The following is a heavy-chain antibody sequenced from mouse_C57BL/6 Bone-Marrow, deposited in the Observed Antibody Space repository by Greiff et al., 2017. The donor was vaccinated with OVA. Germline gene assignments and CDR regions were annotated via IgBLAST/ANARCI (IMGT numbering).Heavy chain of an antibody. V-gene: IGHV5-6*02. CDR2: ISSGGSYT. CDR1: GFTFSSYG. Sequence: EVMLVESGGDLVKPGGSLKLSCAASGFTFSSYGMSWVRQTPDKRLEWVATISSGGSYTYYPDSVKGRFTISRDNAKNTLYLQMSSLKSEDTAMYCCARRILPFEYWGHGTTLTVAS. CDR3: ARRILPFEY. J-gene: IGHJ2*01.